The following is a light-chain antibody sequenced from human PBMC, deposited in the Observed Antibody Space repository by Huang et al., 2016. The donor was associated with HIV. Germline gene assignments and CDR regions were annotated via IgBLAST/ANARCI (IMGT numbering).Light chain of an antibody. CDR3: QQYYSTPT. V-gene: IGKV1-NL1*01. CDR2: AAS. CDR1: QGISNS. J-gene: IGKJ1*01. Sequence: DIQMTQSPSSLSASVGDRVTITCRASQGISNSLAWYQQRPGKAPKLLLYAASRLESGVPSRFSGSGSGTDYTRSINSLQPEDFATYYCQQYYSTPTFGQGTKVETK.